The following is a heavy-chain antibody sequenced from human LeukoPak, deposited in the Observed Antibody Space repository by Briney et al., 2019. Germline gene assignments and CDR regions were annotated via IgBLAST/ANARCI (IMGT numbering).Heavy chain of an antibody. J-gene: IGHJ4*02. CDR1: GFTFSSYA. V-gene: IGHV3-23*01. D-gene: IGHD6-13*01. CDR3: AKKGSRTIATGGFDC. CDR2: ISGSGSTT. Sequence: PGGSLSLSCAASGFTFSSYAMSWVRRAPGKGLEWISTISGSGSTTYCGDSVKGRFTISRDSSKNKLDLQMNSMRAEDTAVYYCAKKGSRTIATGGFDCWGQGTLVIVSS.